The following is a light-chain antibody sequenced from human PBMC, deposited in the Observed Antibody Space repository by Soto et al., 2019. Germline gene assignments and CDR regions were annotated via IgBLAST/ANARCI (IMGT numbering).Light chain of an antibody. J-gene: IGKJ2*01. V-gene: IGKV4-1*01. Sequence: DIVMTQSPDSLAVSLGERATISCRSSRNLLDSANNKNYLAWYQHKMGQSPKLLISWASTRESGVPDRVSGRGSATDSTLNINSLQAEDVAVYYCKPYYGTKYTFGQG. CDR3: KPYYGTKYT. CDR2: WAS. CDR1: RNLLDSANNKNY.